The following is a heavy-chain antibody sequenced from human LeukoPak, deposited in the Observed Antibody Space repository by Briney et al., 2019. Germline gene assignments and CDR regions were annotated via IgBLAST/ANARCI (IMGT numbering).Heavy chain of an antibody. CDR2: IRSDGSST. D-gene: IGHD6-19*01. CDR1: GLSFSAYT. J-gene: IGHJ4*02. CDR3: TRRFGGHSGWAGYHDS. V-gene: IGHV3-64*01. Sequence: GGSLRLSCVASGLSFSAYTMHWVRQAPGKGLEYVSAIRSDGSSTFQPNSVKGRFTISRDNSKSTLYLQMGSLRAEDTAVYYCTRRFGGHSGWAGYHDSWGQGTLVTVSS.